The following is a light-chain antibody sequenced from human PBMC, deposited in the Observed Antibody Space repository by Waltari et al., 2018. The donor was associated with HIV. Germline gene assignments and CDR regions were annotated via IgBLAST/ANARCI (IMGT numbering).Light chain of an antibody. CDR3: CSYAGSSTLV. V-gene: IGLV2-23*02. J-gene: IGLJ3*02. Sequence: QSALTQPASVSGSPGQSITISCTGTSSDVGSYHLVSWYQQHPGKAPKLMSYEVSKRPSGVSNRFSGSKSGNTASLTISGLQAEDEADYYCCSYAGSSTLVFGGGTKLTVL. CDR2: EVS. CDR1: SSDVGSYHL.